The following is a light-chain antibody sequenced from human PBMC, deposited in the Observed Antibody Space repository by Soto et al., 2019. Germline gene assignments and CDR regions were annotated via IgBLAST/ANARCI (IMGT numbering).Light chain of an antibody. CDR1: QNIGTL. V-gene: IGKV1-5*01. CDR3: QEYNSYPVS. Sequence: DIHMTQSPATLSASVGARVTITCRARQNIGTLLAWYQQKPGKAPKLLIYDASTLESGVPSRFSGSGSGTEFTLTISSRQPEYVATYYCQEYNSYPVSFGKGTRL. J-gene: IGKJ5*01. CDR2: DAS.